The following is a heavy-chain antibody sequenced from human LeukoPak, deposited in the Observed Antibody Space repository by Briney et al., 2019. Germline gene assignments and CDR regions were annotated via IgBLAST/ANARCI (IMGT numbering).Heavy chain of an antibody. CDR3: ARNLVTVTKGFDI. Sequence: SEILSLTCTVSGDSFSSHYWTWIRQPPGKGLEWIGYISYIGSTNYNPSLKSRVTISIDTSKNQFSLKLTSVTAADTAVYYCARNLVTVTKGFDIWGQGTMVSVSS. CDR2: ISYIGST. D-gene: IGHD4-17*01. CDR1: GDSFSSHY. J-gene: IGHJ3*02. V-gene: IGHV4-59*11.